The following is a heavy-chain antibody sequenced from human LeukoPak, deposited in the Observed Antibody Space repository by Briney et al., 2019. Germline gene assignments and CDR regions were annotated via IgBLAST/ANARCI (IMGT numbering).Heavy chain of an antibody. Sequence: GGSLRLSCAASGFTFSDYYMSWIRQAPGKGLEWVSYISSSGSAIYYADSVKGRFTISRDNAKNSLYLQMNSLRAEDTAVYYCAREYSSSSGRAFDIWGQGTMVTVSS. CDR3: AREYSSSSGRAFDI. D-gene: IGHD6-6*01. CDR1: GFTFSDYY. CDR2: ISSSGSAI. J-gene: IGHJ3*02. V-gene: IGHV3-11*04.